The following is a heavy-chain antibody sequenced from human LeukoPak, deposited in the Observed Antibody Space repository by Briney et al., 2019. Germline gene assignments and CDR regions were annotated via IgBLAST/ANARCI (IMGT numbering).Heavy chain of an antibody. CDR3: ARDRQGTPGTFDI. D-gene: IGHD1-1*01. CDR2: IWYDGSQK. CDR1: GFTFTSYG. J-gene: IGHJ3*02. V-gene: IGHV3-33*01. Sequence: PGRSLRLSCAVSGFTFTSYGMHWVRQGPGKGLEWVAGIWYDGSQKYYADSVKGRFTISRDNSKNTLYLQMNSLGAEDTAVYYCARDRQGTPGTFDIWGQGTMVTVSP.